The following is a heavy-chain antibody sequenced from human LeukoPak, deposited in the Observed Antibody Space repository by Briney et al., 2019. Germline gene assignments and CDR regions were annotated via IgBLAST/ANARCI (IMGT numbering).Heavy chain of an antibody. J-gene: IGHJ5*02. D-gene: IGHD3-16*01. CDR3: AYRRGSNWFDP. V-gene: IGHV2-5*02. CDR2: IYWDDDK. CDR1: GFSLSTSGVG. Sequence: SGPTLVKPTQTLTLTCTFSGFSLSTSGVGVGWIRQPPGKALEWLVIIYWDDDKRYSPSLKSRLTITKDTSKNQVVLTMTNMDPVDTATYYCAYRRGSNWFDPWGQGTLVTVSS.